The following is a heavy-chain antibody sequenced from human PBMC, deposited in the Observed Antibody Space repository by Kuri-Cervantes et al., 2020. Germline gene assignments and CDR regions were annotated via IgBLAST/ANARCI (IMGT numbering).Heavy chain of an antibody. J-gene: IGHJ2*01. CDR3: ARAEDWGTPWCFDL. CDR2: TYYRSKWYN. V-gene: IGHV6-1*01. Sequence: SETLSLTCAISGDSVSSNSAAWNWIRQSPSRGLEWLGRTYYRSKWYNDYAVSVKSRITINPDTSKNQFSLQLNSVTPEDTAVYYCARAEDWGTPWCFDLWGRGTLVTVSS. D-gene: IGHD7-27*01. CDR1: GDSVSSNSAA.